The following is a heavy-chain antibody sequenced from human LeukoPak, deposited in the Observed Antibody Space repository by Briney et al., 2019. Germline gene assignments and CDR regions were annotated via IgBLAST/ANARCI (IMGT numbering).Heavy chain of an antibody. CDR1: GYTFTGYY. CDR2: INPNSGGT. V-gene: IGHV1-2*02. J-gene: IGHJ4*02. CDR3: ARSTRRLGYCSSTSSYGGDF. Sequence: ASVKVSCKASGYTFTGYYMHWVRQAPGQGLEWMGWINPNSGGTNYAQKFQGRVTMTRDTSISIAYMELSRLRSDDTAVYYCARSTRRLGYCSSTSSYGGDFWGQGTLVTVSS. D-gene: IGHD2-2*01.